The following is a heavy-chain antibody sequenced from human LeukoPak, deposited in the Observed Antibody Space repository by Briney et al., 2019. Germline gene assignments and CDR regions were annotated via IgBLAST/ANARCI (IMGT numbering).Heavy chain of an antibody. V-gene: IGHV3-30*03. CDR3: ARAWWRDSSSWYDYYYYMDV. CDR1: GFTFSSYG. J-gene: IGHJ6*03. CDR2: ISYDGSNK. Sequence: GGSLRLSCAASGFTFSSYGMHWVRQAPGKGLEWVAVISYDGSNKYYADSVKGRFTISRDNSKNTLYLQMNSLRAEDTAVYYCARAWWRDSSSWYDYYYYMDVWGKGTTVTVSS. D-gene: IGHD6-13*01.